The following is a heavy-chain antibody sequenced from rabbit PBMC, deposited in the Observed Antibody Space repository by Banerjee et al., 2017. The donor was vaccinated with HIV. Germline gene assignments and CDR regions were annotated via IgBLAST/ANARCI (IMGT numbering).Heavy chain of an antibody. J-gene: IGHJ3*01. CDR2: IYTGSSGST. V-gene: IGHV1S40*01. CDR3: ARGLLIGDL. CDR1: GFDFSSSYY. Sequence: QSLEESGGDLVKPGASLTLTCTASGFDFSSSYYMCWVHQTPGKGLEWIACIYTGSSGSTYSASWVNGRFTISRTTTTVDLKMTSLTAADTATYFCARGLLIGDLWGQGTLVTVS. D-gene: IGHD4-2*01.